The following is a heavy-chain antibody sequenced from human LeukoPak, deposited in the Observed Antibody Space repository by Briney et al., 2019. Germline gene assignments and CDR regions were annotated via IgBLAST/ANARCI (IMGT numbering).Heavy chain of an antibody. V-gene: IGHV4-59*08. CDR2: VYYGGSN. Sequence: SETLSLTGTVSGVTISTYCWNWLRQPPGKGLEGMGFVYYGGSNNYNPSLKSGVTIAVDTTNNQFFLKLSSVTAADTAVYYCARHVGSDELFDYWGQGTLVTVSS. CDR1: GVTISTYC. CDR3: ARHVGSDELFDY. D-gene: IGHD2-21*01. J-gene: IGHJ4*02.